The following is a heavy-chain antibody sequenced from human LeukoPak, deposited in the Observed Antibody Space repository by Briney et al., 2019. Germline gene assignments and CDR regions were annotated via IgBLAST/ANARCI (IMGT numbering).Heavy chain of an antibody. CDR3: AREDDYSNYVLGY. J-gene: IGHJ4*02. CDR2: IIPIFGTT. Sequence: SVKVSCKASGGTFSSYAISWLRQAPGQGLEWMGRIIPIFGTTIYAQKFQGRVTITTDESTSTAYMVVSSLRSEDTAVYYCAREDDYSNYVLGYWGQGTLVTVSS. D-gene: IGHD4-11*01. V-gene: IGHV1-69*05. CDR1: GGTFSSYA.